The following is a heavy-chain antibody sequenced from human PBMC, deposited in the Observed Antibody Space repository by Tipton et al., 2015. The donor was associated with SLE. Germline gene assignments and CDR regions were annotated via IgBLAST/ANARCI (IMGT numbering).Heavy chain of an antibody. Sequence: RSLRLSCAASGFTFSSYAMHWVRQAPGKGLEWVAVISYDGSNKYYADSVKGRFTISRDNSKNTLSLQMSSLRAEDTAVYYCAREGQLYSHFDNWGQGTLVTVSS. CDR3: AREGQLYSHFDN. CDR2: ISYDGSNK. D-gene: IGHD2-2*02. CDR1: GFTFSSYA. J-gene: IGHJ4*02. V-gene: IGHV3-30*14.